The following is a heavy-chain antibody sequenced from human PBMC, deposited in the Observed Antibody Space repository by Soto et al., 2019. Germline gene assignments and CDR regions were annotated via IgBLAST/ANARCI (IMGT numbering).Heavy chain of an antibody. CDR3: ARQGYDILTGYYKVVFFDY. CDR2: IDPSDSYT. CDR1: GYSFTSYW. J-gene: IGHJ4*02. V-gene: IGHV5-10-1*01. D-gene: IGHD3-9*01. Sequence: PGESLEISCKGSGYSFTSYWISWVRQMPGKGLEWMGRIDPSDSYTNYSPSFQGHVTISADKSISTAYLQWSSLKASDTAMYYCARQGYDILTGYYKVVFFDYWGQGTLVTVSS.